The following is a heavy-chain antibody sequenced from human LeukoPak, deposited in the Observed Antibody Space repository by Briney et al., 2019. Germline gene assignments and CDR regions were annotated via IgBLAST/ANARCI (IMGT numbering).Heavy chain of an antibody. Sequence: GGSLRLSCAASGFTLRSYWMNWARQAPGKGLEWVANINQDGSEESYVDSVKGRFIISRDNTKNSLYLQMNSLRVEDTAIYYCARDRAMDDYWGQGTLVPVSS. CDR2: INQDGSEE. V-gene: IGHV3-7*01. CDR1: GFTLRSYW. D-gene: IGHD5-18*01. J-gene: IGHJ4*02. CDR3: ARDRAMDDY.